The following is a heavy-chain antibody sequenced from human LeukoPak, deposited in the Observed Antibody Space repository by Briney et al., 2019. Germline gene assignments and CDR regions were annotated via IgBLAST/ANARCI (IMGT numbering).Heavy chain of an antibody. D-gene: IGHD2-2*01. J-gene: IGHJ4*02. Sequence: ASVKVSCKASGYTFTSYYMHWVRQAPGQGLEWMGRINPNSGGTNYAQKFQGRVTMTRDTSISTAYMELSRLRSDDTAVYYCARYPIVVVPAAYFDYWGQGTLVTVSS. CDR3: ARYPIVVVPAAYFDY. CDR2: INPNSGGT. CDR1: GYTFTSYY. V-gene: IGHV1-2*06.